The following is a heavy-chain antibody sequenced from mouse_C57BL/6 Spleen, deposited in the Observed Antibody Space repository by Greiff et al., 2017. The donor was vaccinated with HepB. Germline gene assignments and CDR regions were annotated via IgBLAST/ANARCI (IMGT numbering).Heavy chain of an antibody. CDR3: ARSGWDGNYFDY. J-gene: IGHJ2*01. D-gene: IGHD4-1*01. V-gene: IGHV1-80*01. CDR2: IYPGDGDT. CDR1: GYAFSSYW. Sequence: VQLQQSGAELVKPGASVKISCKASGYAFSSYWMNWVKQRPGKGLEWIGQIYPGDGDTNYNGKFKGKATLTADKSSSTAYMQLSSLTSEDSAVYFCARSGWDGNYFDYWGQGTTLTVSS.